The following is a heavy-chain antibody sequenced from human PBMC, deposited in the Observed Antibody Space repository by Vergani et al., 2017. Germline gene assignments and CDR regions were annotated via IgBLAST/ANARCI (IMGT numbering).Heavy chain of an antibody. J-gene: IGHJ4*02. CDR3: ARGGEYGSGWYLFDY. V-gene: IGHV1-69*14. D-gene: IGHD6-19*01. Sequence: QVDLLQSGAEVKKPGSSVKVSCKASGGTFSSYALSWVRQAPGHGLEWMGGIIPIFGITNYAQKFQGRVTITALKSTSTVYMELTSLRSDDTAVYYCARGGEYGSGWYLFDYWGQGTLVTVSP. CDR1: GGTFSSYA. CDR2: IIPIFGIT.